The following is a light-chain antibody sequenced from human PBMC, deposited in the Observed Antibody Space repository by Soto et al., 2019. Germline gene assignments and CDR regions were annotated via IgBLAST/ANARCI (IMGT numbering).Light chain of an antibody. V-gene: IGKV3-20*01. CDR2: GAS. CDR1: QSVSSSY. Sequence: EIVLTQSPGTLSLSPGERATLSCRASQSVSSSYLAWYQQKPGQAPRLLIYGASSRATGITDRFSGSGSGTAFTLTITRLEPEDCAVYSCQQYGSSPPTYTFGQGTKLEIK. CDR3: QQYGSSPPTYT. J-gene: IGKJ2*01.